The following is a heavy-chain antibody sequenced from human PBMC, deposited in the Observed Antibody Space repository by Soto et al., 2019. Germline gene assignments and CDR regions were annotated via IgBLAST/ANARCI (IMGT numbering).Heavy chain of an antibody. CDR3: AKRLFAVVVVGGYDI. J-gene: IGHJ3*02. CDR1: GITSSSYA. D-gene: IGHD3-3*01. V-gene: IGHV3-23*01. Sequence: XGSLRLSCVASGITSSSYAMGWVRQAPGRGLEWVAGISGNGGSSYYAGAVKGRFTISRDNSKNTLYLQMNSLTVEDTAVYYCAKRLFAVVVVGGYDIWGQGTMVTVSS. CDR2: ISGNGGSS.